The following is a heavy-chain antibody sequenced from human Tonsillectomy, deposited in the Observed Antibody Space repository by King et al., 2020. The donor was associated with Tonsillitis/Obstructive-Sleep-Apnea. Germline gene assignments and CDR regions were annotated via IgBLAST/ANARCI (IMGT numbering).Heavy chain of an antibody. CDR2: IYFTGST. V-gene: IGHV4-59*01. Sequence: MQLQESGPGLVKPSETLSLTCTVSGGSISSYYWSWIRQPPGKGLEWIGSIYFTGSTNHNPSLKSRVIISVDTSKNQFSLKLSSVTAADTAVYYCAREPSDLGAFDIWGQGTMVTVSS. CDR1: GGSISSYY. CDR3: AREPSDLGAFDI. J-gene: IGHJ3*02.